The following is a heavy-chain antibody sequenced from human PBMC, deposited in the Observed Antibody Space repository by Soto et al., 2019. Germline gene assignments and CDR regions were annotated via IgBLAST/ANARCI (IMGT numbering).Heavy chain of an antibody. V-gene: IGHV1-46*01. J-gene: IGHJ4*02. Sequence: ASVQVSCKASGYTFTSYYMHWVRQAPGQGLEWMGIINPSGGSTSYAQKFQGRVTMTRDTSTSTVYMELSSLRSEDTAVYYCARWGAVAGFDYWGQGTLVTVSS. CDR1: GYTFTSYY. CDR3: ARWGAVAGFDY. CDR2: INPSGGST. D-gene: IGHD6-19*01.